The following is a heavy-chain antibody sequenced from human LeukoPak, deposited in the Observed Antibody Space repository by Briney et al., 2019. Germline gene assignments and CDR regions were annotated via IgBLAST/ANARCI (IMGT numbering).Heavy chain of an antibody. Sequence: GGSLRLSCAASGFIFSSYEINWVRQAPGKGLEWVSYIGSSGYTVNYADSVKGRFTISRDNTKNSLYLHMNSLRAEDTAVYYCVSPPYYFDTTNYYVGYWGQGTLVTVSS. CDR2: IGSSGYTV. V-gene: IGHV3-48*03. J-gene: IGHJ4*02. CDR3: VSPPYYFDTTNYYVGY. CDR1: GFIFSSYE. D-gene: IGHD3-22*01.